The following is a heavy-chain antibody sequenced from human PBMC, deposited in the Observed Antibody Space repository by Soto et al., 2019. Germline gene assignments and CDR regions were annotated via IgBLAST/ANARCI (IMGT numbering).Heavy chain of an antibody. J-gene: IGHJ4*02. Sequence: QVQLVQSGAEVKKPGSSVKVSCKASGGTFSSYTISWVRQAPGQGLEWMGRIIPILGIANYAQKFQGRVTITEDKTTSTAYMELSSLRSEDTAVYYCARETYSSSSRFDYWGQGTLVTVSS. CDR1: GGTFSSYT. CDR3: ARETYSSSSRFDY. D-gene: IGHD6-13*01. V-gene: IGHV1-69*08. CDR2: IIPILGIA.